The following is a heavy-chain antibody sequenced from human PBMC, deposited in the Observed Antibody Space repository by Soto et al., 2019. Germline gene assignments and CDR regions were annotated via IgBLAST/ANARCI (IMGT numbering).Heavy chain of an antibody. CDR3: ARDFEGHYDSSGPGAFDI. CDR2: INHSGST. Sequence: QVQLQQWGAGLLKPSETLSLTCAVYGGSFSGYYWSWIRQPPGKGLEWIGEINHSGSTNYNPSLKGRVTISVDTSKNQFSLKLSSVTAADTAVYYCARDFEGHYDSSGPGAFDIWGQGTMVTVSS. V-gene: IGHV4-34*01. D-gene: IGHD3-22*01. CDR1: GGSFSGYY. J-gene: IGHJ3*02.